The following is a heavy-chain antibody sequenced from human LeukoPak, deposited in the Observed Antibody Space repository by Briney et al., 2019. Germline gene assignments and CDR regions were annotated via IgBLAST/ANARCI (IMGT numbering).Heavy chain of an antibody. J-gene: IGHJ4*02. D-gene: IGHD6-13*01. CDR1: GFTFSSYG. V-gene: IGHV3-21*01. Sequence: GGSLRLSCAASGFTFSSYGMSWVRQAPGKGLEWVSSISSSSSYIYYADSVKGRFTISRDNAKNSLYLQMNSLRAEDTAVYYCARETNRGSSWYGDFDYWGQGTLVTVSS. CDR3: ARETNRGSSWYGDFDY. CDR2: ISSSSSYI.